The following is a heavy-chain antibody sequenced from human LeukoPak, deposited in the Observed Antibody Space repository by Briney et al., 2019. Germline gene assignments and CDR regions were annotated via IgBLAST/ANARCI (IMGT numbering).Heavy chain of an antibody. Sequence: ASETLSLTCAVYGGSFSGYYWSWIRQPPGKGLEWIGEINHSGSTNYNPSLKSRVTISVDTSKNQFSLKLSSVTAADTAVYYCARVGPSYYYDSSGYPILYYFDYWGQGTLVTVSS. CDR3: ARVGPSYYYDSSGYPILYYFDY. CDR1: GGSFSGYY. D-gene: IGHD3-22*01. J-gene: IGHJ4*02. V-gene: IGHV4-34*01. CDR2: INHSGST.